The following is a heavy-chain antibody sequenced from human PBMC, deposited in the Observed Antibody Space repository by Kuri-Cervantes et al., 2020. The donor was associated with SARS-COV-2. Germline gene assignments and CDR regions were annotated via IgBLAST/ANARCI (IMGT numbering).Heavy chain of an antibody. J-gene: IGHJ5*02. D-gene: IGHD6-6*01. Sequence: ETLSLTCAASGFTFSSYSMNWVRQAPGKGLEWVSSISSSSSYIYYADSVKGRFTISRDNAKNSLYLKMNSLRAEDTAVYYCARARTIAAHPENWFDPWGQGTLVTVSS. CDR1: GFTFSSYS. CDR3: ARARTIAAHPENWFDP. CDR2: ISSSSSYI. V-gene: IGHV3-21*01.